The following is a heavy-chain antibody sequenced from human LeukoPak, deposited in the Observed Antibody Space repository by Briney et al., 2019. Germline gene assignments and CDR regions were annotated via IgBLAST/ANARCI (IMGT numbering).Heavy chain of an antibody. CDR2: ISYSGST. J-gene: IGHJ4*02. V-gene: IGHV4-59*08. Sequence: SETLSLTCTVXXGSXRSYYWSXXXQXPXXXXEWIGYISYSGSTKYNTSLKSRVTISVDTSMTHFSLKLTSVTAADTAXYYCGRLMDTAMDHWGQGTLVTVSS. D-gene: IGHD5-18*01. CDR3: GRLMDTAMDH. CDR1: XGSXRSYY.